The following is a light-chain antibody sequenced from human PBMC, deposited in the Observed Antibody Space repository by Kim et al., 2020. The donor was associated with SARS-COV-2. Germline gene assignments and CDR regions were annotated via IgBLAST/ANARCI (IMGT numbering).Light chain of an antibody. J-gene: IGLJ3*02. CDR2: LNSDGSH. CDR1: SGHSSNP. Sequence: QLVLTQSPSASASLGASVKLTCTLSSGHSSNPIAWHQQRAEKGPRYLMTLNSDGSHSKGDGIPDRFSGSSSGAERYLTISGLQSDDEADYYCQTWGTGIWVFGGGTQLTVL. CDR3: QTWGTGIWV. V-gene: IGLV4-69*01.